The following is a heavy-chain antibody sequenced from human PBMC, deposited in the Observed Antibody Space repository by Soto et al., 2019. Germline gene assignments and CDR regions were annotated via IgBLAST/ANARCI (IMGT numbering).Heavy chain of an antibody. D-gene: IGHD2-8*01. CDR3: ARELDYCSNGVCYPYFDS. CDR1: GFSFRSYS. J-gene: IGHJ4*02. CDR2: ISSSSYTI. Sequence: PGGSLRLSCAASGFSFRSYSMNWVRQAPGKGLEWLSDISSSSYTIYYADSVKGRFTISRDNAKNSLYLQMDSLRAEDTAVYYCARELDYCSNGVCYPYFDSWGQGTLVTVSS. V-gene: IGHV3-48*04.